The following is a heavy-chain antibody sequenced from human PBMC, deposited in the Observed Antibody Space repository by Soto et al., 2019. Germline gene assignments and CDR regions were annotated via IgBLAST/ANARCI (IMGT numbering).Heavy chain of an antibody. V-gene: IGHV4-59*01. CDR3: VAGPDRAKSAY. Sequence: SETLSLTCTVSGGSINDYYWSWTRQPPGKGLEWTAYGLRPDYTGYNPSLRNRVTISSDTSKNQFSLRLISVTAADTAVYYCVAGPDRAKSAYWGQGTLVTVSS. CDR2: GLRPDYT. CDR1: GGSINDYY. J-gene: IGHJ4*01.